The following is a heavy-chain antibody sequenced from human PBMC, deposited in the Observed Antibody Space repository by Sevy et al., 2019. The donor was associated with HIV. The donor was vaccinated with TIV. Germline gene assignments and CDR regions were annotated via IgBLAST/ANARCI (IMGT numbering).Heavy chain of an antibody. CDR2: INSDGESI. V-gene: IGHV3-74*01. CDR3: ARGSRGTFGS. D-gene: IGHD1-26*01. Sequence: GGSLRLSCAASGFTFTSDWMHWVRQPPGKGLVWVSHINSDGESIRYADSVKGRFTTSRDNAKNTLYLHMNNLRAEDTAVYYCARGSRGTFGSWGQGTLITVSS. CDR1: GFTFTSDW. J-gene: IGHJ4*02.